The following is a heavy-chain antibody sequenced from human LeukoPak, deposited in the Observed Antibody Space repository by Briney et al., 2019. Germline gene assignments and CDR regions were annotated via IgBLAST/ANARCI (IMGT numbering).Heavy chain of an antibody. CDR1: EFSLSNFA. Sequence: GGSLRLSCAASEFSLSNFAMNWVRQAPGKGLEWVSYISSSSGTIYYADSVKGRFTISSDNSKNTLYLQMNSLRAEDTAVYYCAKPPVYGSGFHHWGQGTLVTVSS. J-gene: IGHJ1*01. D-gene: IGHD3-10*01. V-gene: IGHV3-48*01. CDR3: AKPPVYGSGFHH. CDR2: ISSSSGTI.